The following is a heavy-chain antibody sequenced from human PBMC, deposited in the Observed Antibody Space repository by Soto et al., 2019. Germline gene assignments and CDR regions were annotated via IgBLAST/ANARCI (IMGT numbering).Heavy chain of an antibody. D-gene: IGHD3-16*01. CDR3: ARGAHYYNGMDV. CDR1: GDSVSSNIAS. Sequence: PSQTLSLTCAISGDSVSSNIASWNWIRQSPSRGLEWLGWTYYRSKWNNEYVVSVKSRMTINPDTSKNQFSLQLNSVTPEDTAVYYCARGAHYYNGMDVWGQGTTVTVSS. J-gene: IGHJ6*02. CDR2: TYYRSKWNN. V-gene: IGHV6-1*01.